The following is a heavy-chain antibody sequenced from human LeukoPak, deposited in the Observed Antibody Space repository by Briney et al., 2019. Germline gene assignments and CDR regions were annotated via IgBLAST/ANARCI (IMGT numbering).Heavy chain of an antibody. J-gene: IGHJ6*03. Sequence: GGSLRLSCAASGFTFSSYGMHWVRQAPGKGLEWVAVISYDGSNKYYAVSVKGRFTISRDNSKNTLYLQMNSLRAEDTAVYYCARADSSIAARLSRSSIFNYYYYMDVWGKGTTVTVSS. CDR1: GFTFSSYG. CDR3: ARADSSIAARLSRSSIFNYYYYMDV. CDR2: ISYDGSNK. D-gene: IGHD6-6*01. V-gene: IGHV3-30*03.